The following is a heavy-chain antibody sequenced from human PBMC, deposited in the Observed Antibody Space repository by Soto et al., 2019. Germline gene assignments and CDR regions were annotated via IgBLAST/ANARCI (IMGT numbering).Heavy chain of an antibody. Sequence: ASETLSLTCGVSGYSISSGYYWGWIRQPPGKGLEWIASIFHSGSTYYNPSLKSRVTISVDTSKNQFSLKLSSVTAADTAVYYCARGLQYGGHSAYWGQGTLVTVSS. CDR2: IFHSGST. CDR1: GYSISSGYY. V-gene: IGHV4-38-2*01. CDR3: ARGLQYGGHSAY. J-gene: IGHJ4*02. D-gene: IGHD2-21*02.